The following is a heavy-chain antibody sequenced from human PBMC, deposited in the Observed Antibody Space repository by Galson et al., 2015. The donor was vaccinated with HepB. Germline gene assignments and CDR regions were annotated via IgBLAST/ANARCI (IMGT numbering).Heavy chain of an antibody. CDR3: ARGGMVTIGGPTFDY. V-gene: IGHV1-18*01. J-gene: IGHJ4*02. D-gene: IGHD5-24*01. Sequence: SVKVSCKAYRYTFTKFGISWVRQAPGQGLEWMGWINPSNGNTNYAQKFQGRVIMTTDTSTSTAYMELRSLRYDDTAVYYCARGGMVTIGGPTFDYWGQGTLVTVSS. CDR1: RYTFTKFG. CDR2: INPSNGNT.